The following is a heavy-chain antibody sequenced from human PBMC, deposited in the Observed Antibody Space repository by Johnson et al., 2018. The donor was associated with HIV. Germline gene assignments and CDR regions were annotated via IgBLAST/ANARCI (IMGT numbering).Heavy chain of an antibody. Sequence: VQLVESGGGLVKPGGSLRLSCAASGFSFRSSWMTWVRQAPGKGLECVALMNNDGSITYYADSVRGRFTISRDSAQNSLYLQMNTLRAEDTAIYYCARDPGWGAFDIWGQGTVVTVSS. V-gene: IGHV3-7*05. D-gene: IGHD3-16*01. CDR2: MNNDGSIT. CDR3: ARDPGWGAFDI. CDR1: GFSFRSSW. J-gene: IGHJ3*02.